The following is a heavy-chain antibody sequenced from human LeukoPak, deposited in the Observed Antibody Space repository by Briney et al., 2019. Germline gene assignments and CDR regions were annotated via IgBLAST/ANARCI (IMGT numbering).Heavy chain of an antibody. CDR2: FHPSGNT. D-gene: IGHD3/OR15-3a*01. CDR3: ARHPSLDAFEI. V-gene: IGHV4-38-2*01. J-gene: IGHJ3*02. CDR1: GYSISRGYY. Sequence: PSETLSLTCVASGYSISRGYYWGWIRQPPGKGLEWIGSFHPSGNTYYNPSLKSRVTISVDTSKNRFSLKLSSVTAADTAVYYCARHPSLDAFEIWGQGTMVTVSS.